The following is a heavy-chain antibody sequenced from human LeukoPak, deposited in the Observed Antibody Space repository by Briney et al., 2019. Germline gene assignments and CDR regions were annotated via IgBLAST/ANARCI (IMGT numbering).Heavy chain of an antibody. V-gene: IGHV4-59*01. J-gene: IGHJ5*02. D-gene: IGHD3-22*01. CDR3: AREPAYYYDSSGPTGWFDP. CDR1: GGSISSYY. CDR2: IYYSGST. Sequence: SETLSLTCTVSGGSISSYYWSWIRQPPGKGLEWLGYIYYSGSTNYNPSLKSRVTISVDTSKNQFSLKLSSVTAADTAVYYCAREPAYYYDSSGPTGWFDPWGQGTLVTVSS.